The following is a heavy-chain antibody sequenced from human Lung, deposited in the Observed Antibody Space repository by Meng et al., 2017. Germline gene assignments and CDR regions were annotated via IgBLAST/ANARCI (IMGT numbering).Heavy chain of an antibody. D-gene: IGHD6-19*01. Sequence: QVPLQPWGAGMLKPSETLSLTCAVYGGSFSGYYWSWIRQPPGKGLEWIGEIIDSGSTNYNPSLKSRVTISVDTSKNQFSLRVTSVTAADRAVYYCVRRTYSSGWYFDYWGQGTLVTVSS. CDR3: VRRTYSSGWYFDY. V-gene: IGHV4-34*02. CDR1: GGSFSGYY. CDR2: IIDSGST. J-gene: IGHJ4*02.